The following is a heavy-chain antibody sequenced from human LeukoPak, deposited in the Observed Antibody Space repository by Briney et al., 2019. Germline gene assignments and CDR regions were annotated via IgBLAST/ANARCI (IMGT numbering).Heavy chain of an antibody. CDR2: IKYDGDEE. J-gene: IGHJ4*02. CDR3: AKMILTTVIYYFDY. Sequence: GGSLRLSCAASGFTFSDYWMSWMRQAPGKGLEWVANIKYDGDEEYYVDSVKGRFTISRDNAKNSLYLQLNSLRVEDTAVYYCAKMILTTVIYYFDYWGQGTLVTVSS. V-gene: IGHV3-7*01. CDR1: GFTFSDYW. D-gene: IGHD4-17*01.